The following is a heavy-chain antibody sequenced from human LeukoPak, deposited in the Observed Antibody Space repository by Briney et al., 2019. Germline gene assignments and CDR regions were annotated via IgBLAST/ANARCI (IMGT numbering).Heavy chain of an antibody. CDR2: XXXSGST. V-gene: IGHV4-59*01. CDR1: GGSIXXXX. J-gene: IGHJ4*02. D-gene: IGHD3-10*01. CDR3: ARGRTYYDSGNYYNVDFDY. Sequence: PSETLSLTCTVSGGSIXXXXWNWIRQPPGXXLXXXXXXXXSGSTNYNPSLKSRVTISVDTSKNQFSLKLTSVTAADTAVYYYARGRTYYDSGNYYNVDFDYWGQGTPVTISS.